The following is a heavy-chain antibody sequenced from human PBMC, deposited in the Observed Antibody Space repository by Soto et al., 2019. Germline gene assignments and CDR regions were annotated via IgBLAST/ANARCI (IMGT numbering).Heavy chain of an antibody. J-gene: IGHJ4*02. CDR3: ARAQQLVRAYYFDY. Sequence: QVQLVESGGGVVQPGRSLRLSCAASGFTFSSYGMHWVRQAAGKGLEWVAVIWYDGSNKYYADSVKGRFTISRDNSKNTLYLLMNSLRAEDTAVYYCARAQQLVRAYYFDYWGQRTPVTVSS. CDR1: GFTFSSYG. CDR2: IWYDGSNK. V-gene: IGHV3-33*01. D-gene: IGHD6-13*01.